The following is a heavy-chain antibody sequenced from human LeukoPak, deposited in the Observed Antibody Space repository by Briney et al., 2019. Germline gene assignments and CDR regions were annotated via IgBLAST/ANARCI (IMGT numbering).Heavy chain of an antibody. Sequence: AASVKVSCKASGGTFSSYAISWVRQAPGQGLEWKGGIIPIFGTANYAQKFQGRVTITADESTSTAYMELSSLRSEDTAVYYCARSGSYYGSFDYWGQGTLVTVSS. J-gene: IGHJ4*02. V-gene: IGHV1-69*13. CDR2: IIPIFGTA. CDR1: GGTFSSYA. D-gene: IGHD1-26*01. CDR3: ARSGSYYGSFDY.